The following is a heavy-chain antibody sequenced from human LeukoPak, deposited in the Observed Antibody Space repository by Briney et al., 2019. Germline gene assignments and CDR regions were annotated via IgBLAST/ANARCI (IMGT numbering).Heavy chain of an antibody. CDR2: IKPNSGGT. J-gene: IGHJ5*02. CDR1: GYRFTDYY. D-gene: IGHD4-17*01. V-gene: IGHV1-2*02. Sequence: ASVKVSCKASGYRFTDYYIHWVRQAPGQGLEWMGWIKPNSGGTNYAQKFQGRVTMTRDTSISTAYMELSRLRSDDTAVYYCAESRPDYGDYPGWFDPWGQGALVTVSS. CDR3: AESRPDYGDYPGWFDP.